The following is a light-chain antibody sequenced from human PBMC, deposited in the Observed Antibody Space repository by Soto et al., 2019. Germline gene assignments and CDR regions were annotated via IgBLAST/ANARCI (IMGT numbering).Light chain of an antibody. CDR1: SSDVGGYNY. V-gene: IGLV2-14*01. CDR3: SSYTSSSTPYV. CDR2: DVT. Sequence: QSALTQPASVSGSPGQSITISCTGTSSDVGGYNYVSWYQQHPVKAPKLMIYDVTNRPSGVSDRFSGSKSGNTASLTISRPQAEDEADYYCSSYTSSSTPYVFGTGTKVTVL. J-gene: IGLJ1*01.